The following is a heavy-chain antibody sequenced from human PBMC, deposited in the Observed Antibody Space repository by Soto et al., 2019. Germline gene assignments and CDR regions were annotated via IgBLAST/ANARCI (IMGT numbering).Heavy chain of an antibody. D-gene: IGHD6-13*01. CDR3: ARVFSDSSSFFDP. CDR1: GCSISSYY. CDR2: IYYSGST. Sequence: SETLSLTDNVSGCSISSYYWSWIRQPPGKGLEWIGYIYYSGSTNYNPSLKSRVTISVDTSKNQFSLKLSSVTAADTAVYYCARVFSDSSSFFDPWGQGTLVTVSS. J-gene: IGHJ5*02. V-gene: IGHV4-59*08.